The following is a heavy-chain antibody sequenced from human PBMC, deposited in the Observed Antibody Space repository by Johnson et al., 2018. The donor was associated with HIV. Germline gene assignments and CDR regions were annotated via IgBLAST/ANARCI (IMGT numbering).Heavy chain of an antibody. D-gene: IGHD6-19*01. Sequence: VQLVESGGGLVQPGGSLRLSCVDSGFTFSSYWMSWVRQAPGKGLEWVSAISGSGGSTYYADSVKGRFTISRDNSKNTLYLQMNSLRAEDTAVYYCAKDVVRGYRSALWKLSEAAFDLWGQGTMVTVSS. V-gene: IGHV3-23*04. CDR1: GFTFSSYW. CDR2: ISGSGGST. CDR3: AKDVVRGYRSALWKLSEAAFDL. J-gene: IGHJ3*01.